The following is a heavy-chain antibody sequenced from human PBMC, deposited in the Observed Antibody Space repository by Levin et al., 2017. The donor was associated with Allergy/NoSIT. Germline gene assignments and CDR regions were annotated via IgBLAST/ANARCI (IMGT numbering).Heavy chain of an antibody. D-gene: IGHD6-13*01. V-gene: IGHV1-2*06. CDR3: ARSTAGYSSSWYVY. CDR2: INPNSGGT. J-gene: IGHJ4*02. CDR1: GYTFTGYY. Sequence: ASVKVSCKASGYTFTGYYMHWVRQAPGQGLEWMGRINPNSGGTNYAQKFQGRVTMTRDTSISTAYMELSRLRSDDTAVYYCARSTAGYSSSWYVYWGQGTLVTVSS.